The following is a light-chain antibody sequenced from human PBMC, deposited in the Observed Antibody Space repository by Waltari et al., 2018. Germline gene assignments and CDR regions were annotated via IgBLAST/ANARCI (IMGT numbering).Light chain of an antibody. J-gene: IGKJ1*01. CDR1: QSVTTSS. V-gene: IGKV3-20*01. CDR2: GAS. Sequence: EIVLTQSPGTLSLSPGERATLSCRASQSVTTSSLAWYQQKPGQAPRLLIYGASSKATDIPDRFGGSGSGRDFTLTISRLEPEDFAVYHCQQYGSSTWTFGQGTKVEVK. CDR3: QQYGSSTWT.